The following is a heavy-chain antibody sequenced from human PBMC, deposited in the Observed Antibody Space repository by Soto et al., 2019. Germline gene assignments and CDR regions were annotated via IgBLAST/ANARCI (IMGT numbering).Heavy chain of an antibody. J-gene: IGHJ4*02. V-gene: IGHV4-39*01. Sequence: SETLSLTGTVSGAFITSSTQDWGWTLQPPGKGLDSIGTIDYSGSTSYNPSLEGPLTIAVTTSKNQFSLRLTSVTAADTAMYFCSRVHFVETYRNETFYDFDDWGQGSLVTVSS. CDR2: IDYSGST. D-gene: IGHD1-1*01. CDR1: GAFITSSTQD. CDR3: SRVHFVETYRNETFYDFDD.